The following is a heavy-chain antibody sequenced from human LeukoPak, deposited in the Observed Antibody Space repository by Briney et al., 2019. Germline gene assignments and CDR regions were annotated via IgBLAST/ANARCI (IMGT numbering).Heavy chain of an antibody. CDR3: ARDRHVTDKLGGDAFDI. CDR2: IYTSGST. CDR1: GGSISSGSYY. Sequence: PSETLSLTCTVSGGSISSGSYYRSWIRQPAGKGLEWIVHIYTSGSTYYNPSLKSRVTISVDTSKNQFSLILSSVTAADTAVYFCARDRHVTDKLGGDAFDIWGQGTTVTVS. D-gene: IGHD3-16*01. V-gene: IGHV4-61*09. J-gene: IGHJ3*02.